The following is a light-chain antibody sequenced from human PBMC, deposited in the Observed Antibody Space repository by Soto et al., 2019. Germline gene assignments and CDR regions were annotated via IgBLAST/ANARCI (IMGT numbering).Light chain of an antibody. Sequence: DIQMTQSPSSLSASVGDRVTITCQASQDVGTCLNWYQQRPGRAHKFLIQDASNLETGVPSRFSGSGSGTHFSFTSTRLQPEDIATYYCQQCRHVPLTFGGGTKVEIK. CDR3: QQCRHVPLT. CDR2: DAS. J-gene: IGKJ4*01. CDR1: QDVGTC. V-gene: IGKV1-33*01.